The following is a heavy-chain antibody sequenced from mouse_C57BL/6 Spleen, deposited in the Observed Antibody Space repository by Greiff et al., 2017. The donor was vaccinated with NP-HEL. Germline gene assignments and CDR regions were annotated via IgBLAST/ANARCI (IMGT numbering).Heavy chain of an antibody. V-gene: IGHV5-4*01. CDR2: ISDGGSYT. Sequence: EVMLLESGGGLVKPGGSLKLSCAASGFTFSSYAMSWVRQTPEKRLEWVATISDGGSYTYYPDNVKGRSTISRDNAKNNLYLQMWHLKAEDTAMYYRARDGNWNLYFDVWGTGTTVTGSS. J-gene: IGHJ1*03. CDR1: GFTFSSYA. CDR3: ARDGNWNLYFDV. D-gene: IGHD4-1*01.